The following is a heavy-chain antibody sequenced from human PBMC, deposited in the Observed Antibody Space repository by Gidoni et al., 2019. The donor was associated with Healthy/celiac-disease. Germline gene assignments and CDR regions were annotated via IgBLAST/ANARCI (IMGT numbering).Heavy chain of an antibody. CDR3: AHMGGYSSSWFFNY. Sequence: QITLKESGPTPVKPTQTLTLPCTFSGFSLSTSGVGVGWIRQPPGKALEWLALIYWNDDKRYSPSLKSRLTITKDTAKNQVVLTMTNMDPVDTATYYCAHMGGYSSSWFFNYWGQGTLVTVSS. J-gene: IGHJ4*02. V-gene: IGHV2-5*01. CDR1: GFSLSTSGVG. CDR2: IYWNDDK. D-gene: IGHD6-13*01.